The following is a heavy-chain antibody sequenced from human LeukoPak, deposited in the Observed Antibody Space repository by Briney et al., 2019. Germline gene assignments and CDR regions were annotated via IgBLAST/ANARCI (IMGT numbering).Heavy chain of an antibody. CDR2: INPNSGGT. CDR3: ARYDIVGGWNFDY. Sequence: GASVKVSCKASGYTFTGYYMHWVRQAPGQGLEWMGWINPNSGGTNYAQKFQGRVTMTRDTSISTAYMELSRLRSDDTAVYYCARYDIVGGWNFDYWGQGTLVTVSS. J-gene: IGHJ4*02. V-gene: IGHV1-2*02. CDR1: GYTFTGYY. D-gene: IGHD1-26*01.